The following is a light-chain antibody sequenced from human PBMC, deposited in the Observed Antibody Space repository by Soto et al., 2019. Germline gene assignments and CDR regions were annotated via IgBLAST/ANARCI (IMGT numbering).Light chain of an antibody. Sequence: QSALTQPASVSGSPGQSVAISCTGTTSDVGAYNYVSWYQRHPGKAPKLIIYEVNTRPSGVSDRFSGSKSGSTASLTISGLQAEDEADYYFTSYTTSATLLFGGGTKLTVL. CDR3: TSYTTSATLL. CDR2: EVN. CDR1: TSDVGAYNY. V-gene: IGLV2-14*01. J-gene: IGLJ2*01.